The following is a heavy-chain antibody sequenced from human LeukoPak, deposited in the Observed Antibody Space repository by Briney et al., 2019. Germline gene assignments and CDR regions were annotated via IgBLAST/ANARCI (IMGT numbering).Heavy chain of an antibody. D-gene: IGHD5-18*01. CDR3: ARMNFGDTAMVKVQGYFDY. CDR1: GYSISSGYY. CDR2: IYHSGST. Sequence: SETLSLTCAVSGYSISSGYYWGWIRQPPGKGLEWIGSIYHSGSTYYNPYLKSRVTISVDTSKNQFSLKLSSVTAADTAVYYCARMNFGDTAMVKVQGYFDYWGQGTLVTVSS. V-gene: IGHV4-38-2*01. J-gene: IGHJ4*02.